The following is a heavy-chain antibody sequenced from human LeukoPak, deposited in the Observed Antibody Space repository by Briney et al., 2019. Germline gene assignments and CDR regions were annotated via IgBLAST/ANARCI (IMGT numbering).Heavy chain of an antibody. CDR3: ARVIRKYKQSYDY. V-gene: IGHV4-34*01. Sequence: SETLSLTCAVYGGSFSDYYWSWIRQPPGKGLEWIGEINHSGSTNYNPSPKSRVTISLDTSKNQFSLKLSSVTAADTAVYYCARVIRKYKQSYDYWGQGTLVTVSS. CDR2: INHSGST. D-gene: IGHD1-14*01. CDR1: GGSFSDYY. J-gene: IGHJ4*02.